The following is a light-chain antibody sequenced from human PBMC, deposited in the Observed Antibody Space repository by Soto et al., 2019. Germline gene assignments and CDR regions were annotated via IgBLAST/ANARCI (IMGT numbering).Light chain of an antibody. J-gene: IGKJ5*01. V-gene: IGKV1-5*01. CDR2: EAS. CDR1: QSISSY. Sequence: DIQMTQSPSSLSASVGDRVTITCRASQSISSYLNWYQQKPGKAPRLLIYEASTLQSGVPSRFSGSGSGTEFALTISGLQPDDFASYYCQQYNSYPITFGQGTRLEIK. CDR3: QQYNSYPIT.